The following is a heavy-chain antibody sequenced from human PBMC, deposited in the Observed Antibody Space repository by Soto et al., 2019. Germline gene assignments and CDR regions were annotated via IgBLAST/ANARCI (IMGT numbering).Heavy chain of an antibody. D-gene: IGHD2-8*01. CDR1: GFTFSSYS. V-gene: IGHV3-48*01. J-gene: IGHJ6*03. CDR3: ARVVRQYCTNGVCYNYYYYMDV. Sequence: PGGSLRLSCAASGFTFSSYSMNWVRQAPGKGLERVSFISSSSSTIYYADSVKGRFTISRDNAKNSLYLQMNSLRAEDTAVYYCARVVRQYCTNGVCYNYYYYMDVWGKGTTVTVSS. CDR2: ISSSSSTI.